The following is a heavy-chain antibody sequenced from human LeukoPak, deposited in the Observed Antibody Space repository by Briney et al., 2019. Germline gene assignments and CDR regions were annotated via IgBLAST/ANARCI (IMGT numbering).Heavy chain of an antibody. CDR2: IYTSGST. CDR1: GGSISSGSYY. CDR3: ARDLTIFGVVDAFDI. V-gene: IGHV4-61*02. J-gene: IGHJ3*02. Sequence: SEILSLTCTVSGGSISSGSYYWSWIRQPAGKGLEWIGRIYTSGSTNYNPSLKSRVTISVDTSKNQFSLKLSSVTAADTAVYYCARDLTIFGVVDAFDIWGQGTMVTVSS. D-gene: IGHD3-3*01.